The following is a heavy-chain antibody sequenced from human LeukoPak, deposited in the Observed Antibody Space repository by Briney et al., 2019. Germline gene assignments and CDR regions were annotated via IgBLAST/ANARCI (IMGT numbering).Heavy chain of an antibody. Sequence: PSETLSLTCTVFGGSIDSYSWSWIRQPAGKGLEWIGRIFTSGATFYNPSLKTRVTMSIATSKNQFSLKLSSVTAADTAVYYCARVHWNYDGLAWFDPWGQGTLVTVSS. D-gene: IGHD1-7*01. V-gene: IGHV4-4*07. CDR2: IFTSGAT. CDR1: GGSIDSYS. CDR3: ARVHWNYDGLAWFDP. J-gene: IGHJ5*02.